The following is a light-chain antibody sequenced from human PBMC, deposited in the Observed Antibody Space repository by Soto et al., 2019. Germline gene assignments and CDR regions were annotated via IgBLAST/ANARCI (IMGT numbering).Light chain of an antibody. V-gene: IGKV3-11*01. CDR2: DAS. Sequence: IVLTQSPTTLSLSPGLRSTLSCRASQSVSSYLAWYQQKPGQAPRLLIYDASNRATGIPARFSGSGSGTDFTLTISSLEPEDFAVYYCQQRSNWPTFGQGTKVDIK. CDR3: QQRSNWPT. CDR1: QSVSSY. J-gene: IGKJ1*01.